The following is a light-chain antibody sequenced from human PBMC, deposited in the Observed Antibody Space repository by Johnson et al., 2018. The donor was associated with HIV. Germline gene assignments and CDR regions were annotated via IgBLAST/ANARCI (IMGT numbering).Light chain of an antibody. V-gene: IGLV1-51*01. CDR1: SSNIGSHY. Sequence: QSVLTQPPSVSAAPGQKVTISCSGSSSNIGSHYVSWYQQLPGTAPKLLIYDNNKRPSGISDRFSGSKSGTSATLGITGLQTGDEADYYCGTWDTSLSAYVVGTGTQVTGL. CDR2: DNN. J-gene: IGLJ1*01. CDR3: GTWDTSLSAYV.